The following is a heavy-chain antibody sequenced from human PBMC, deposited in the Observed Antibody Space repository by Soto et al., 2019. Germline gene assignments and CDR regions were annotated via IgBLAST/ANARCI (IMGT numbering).Heavy chain of an antibody. V-gene: IGHV4-59*01. CDR1: GGSISSYY. Sequence: NPSETLSLTCTVSGGSISSYYWSWIRQPPGKGLEWIGYIYYSGSTNYNPSLKSRVTISVDTSKNQFSLKLSSVTAADTAVYYCAREVGSYYLDYWGQGTLVTVSS. CDR3: AREVGSYYLDY. D-gene: IGHD3-10*01. CDR2: IYYSGST. J-gene: IGHJ4*02.